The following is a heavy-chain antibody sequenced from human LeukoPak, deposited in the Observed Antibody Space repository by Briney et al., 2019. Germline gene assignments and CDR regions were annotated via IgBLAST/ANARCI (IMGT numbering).Heavy chain of an antibody. D-gene: IGHD2-15*01. V-gene: IGHV3-30-3*02. CDR3: AKQLGYCSDGSCYFPY. Sequence: GGSLRLSCAASGFTFNNYAMHWVRQAPGKGLEWLTFISYDGTNKYYADSVQGRFTISRDNSRSTLCLQMNSLRAEDTAVYYCAKQLGYCSDGSCYFPYWGQGTLVTVSS. CDR1: GFTFNNYA. CDR2: ISYDGTNK. J-gene: IGHJ4*02.